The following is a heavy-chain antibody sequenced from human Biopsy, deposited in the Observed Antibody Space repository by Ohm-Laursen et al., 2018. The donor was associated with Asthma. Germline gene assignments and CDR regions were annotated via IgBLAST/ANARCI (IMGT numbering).Heavy chain of an antibody. Sequence: SVKVSCKTSGDSFSNYAISWVRQAPGQGLEWMGGLIPVLGTPDHAQMFEGRVTITADESTSTSYMELSSLSSEDTAVYYCARGYSGSDRIVYYYSGLEVWGQGTTVTVSS. J-gene: IGHJ6*02. D-gene: IGHD5-12*01. CDR2: LIPVLGTP. CDR3: ARGYSGSDRIVYYYSGLEV. V-gene: IGHV1-69*13. CDR1: GDSFSNYA.